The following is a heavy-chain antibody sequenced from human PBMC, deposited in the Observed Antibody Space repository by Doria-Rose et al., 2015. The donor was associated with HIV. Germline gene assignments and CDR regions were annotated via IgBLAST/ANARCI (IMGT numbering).Heavy chain of an antibody. J-gene: IGHJ4*02. CDR3: AKDRVGVVQAATAVHF. CDR2: INVDNGNT. D-gene: IGHD2-2*01. Sequence: QVQLVQSGAEVKKPGASVRVSCKASGYTFTRYAMHWVRQAPGQRPEWMGWINVDNGNTEYSQKFRGRLTITRDPSASTAYMELSSLTSHDAAVYYCAKDRVGVVQAATAVHFWGQGILVAVP. CDR1: GYTFTRYA. V-gene: IGHV1-3*01.